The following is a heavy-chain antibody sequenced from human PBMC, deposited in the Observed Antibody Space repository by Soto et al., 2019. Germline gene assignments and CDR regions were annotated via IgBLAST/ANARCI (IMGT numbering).Heavy chain of an antibody. CDR1: GYSISSGFY. CDR2: IYDSETT. V-gene: IGHV4-38-2*01. D-gene: IGHD7-27*01. CDR3: ASKLGAYFDS. J-gene: IGHJ4*02. Sequence: TSETLSLTCAVSGYSISSGFYCGWIRQPPTMGLEWIGSIYDSETTDYNPSLKSRVTISVDPSKNQFSLRLRSVTAADTAVYYCASKLGAYFDSWSQGTLVTVSS.